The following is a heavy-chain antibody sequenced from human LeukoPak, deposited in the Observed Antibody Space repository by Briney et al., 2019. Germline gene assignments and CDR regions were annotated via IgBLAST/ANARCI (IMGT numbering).Heavy chain of an antibody. D-gene: IGHD3-10*01. J-gene: IGHJ4*02. CDR1: GFTFSSYG. CDR3: AKDLVTGSLDY. CDR2: IRYDGSNK. Sequence: GGPLRLSCAASGFTFSSYGMHWVRQAPGKGLEWVAFIRYDGSNKYYADSVQGRFTISRDNSKNILYLQMNSLRAEDTAVYYCAKDLVTGSLDYWGQGTLVTVSS. V-gene: IGHV3-30*02.